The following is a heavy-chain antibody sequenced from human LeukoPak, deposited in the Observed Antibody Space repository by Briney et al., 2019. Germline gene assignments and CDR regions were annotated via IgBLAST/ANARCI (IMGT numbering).Heavy chain of an antibody. D-gene: IGHD4-17*01. Sequence: SQTLSLTCTVSGGSISSGSYYWSWIRQPAGKGLEWIGRIYTSGSTNYNPSLKSRVTMSVDTSKNQFSLKLSSVTAADTAVYYCARGPGYGDYDPDYFDYWGQGTLVTVSS. V-gene: IGHV4-61*02. J-gene: IGHJ4*02. CDR3: ARGPGYGDYDPDYFDY. CDR1: GGSISSGSYY. CDR2: IYTSGST.